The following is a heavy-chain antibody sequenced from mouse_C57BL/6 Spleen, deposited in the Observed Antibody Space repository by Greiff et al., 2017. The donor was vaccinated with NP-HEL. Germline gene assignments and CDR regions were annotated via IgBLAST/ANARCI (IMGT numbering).Heavy chain of an antibody. CDR2: IYPGDGDT. Sequence: LEESGAELVKPGASVKISCKASGYAFSSYWMNWVKQRPGKGLEWIGQIYPGDGDTNYNGKFKGKATLTADKSSSTAYMQLSSLTSEDSAVYCCAREDYYGSRGDYWGQGTTLTVSS. J-gene: IGHJ2*01. V-gene: IGHV1-80*01. CDR3: AREDYYGSRGDY. CDR1: GYAFSSYW. D-gene: IGHD1-1*01.